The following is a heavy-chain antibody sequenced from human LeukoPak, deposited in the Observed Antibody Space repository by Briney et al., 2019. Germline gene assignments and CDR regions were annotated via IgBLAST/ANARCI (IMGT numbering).Heavy chain of an antibody. V-gene: IGHV3-23*01. CDR3: AKVTDNWNDESQ. D-gene: IGHD1-20*01. Sequence: GGSLRLSCAASGFTFSSYAMSWVRQAPGKGLEWVSAISGSGGSTYYADSVKGRLTISRDNSKNTLYLQMNSLRAEDTAVYYCAKVTDNWNDESQWGQGTLVTVSS. CDR2: ISGSGGST. CDR1: GFTFSSYA. J-gene: IGHJ4*02.